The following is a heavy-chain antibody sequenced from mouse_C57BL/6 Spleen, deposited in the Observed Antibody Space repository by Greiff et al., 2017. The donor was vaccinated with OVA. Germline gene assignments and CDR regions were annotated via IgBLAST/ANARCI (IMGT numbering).Heavy chain of an antibody. V-gene: IGHV5-17*01. CDR1: GFTFSDYG. Sequence: EVKLVESGGGLVKPGGSLKLSCAASGFTFSDYGMHWVRQAPETGLEWVAYISSGSSTIYYADTVKGRFTISRDNAKNTLFLQMTSLRSEDTAMYYCARPIYYGSSLDYWGQGTTLTVSS. D-gene: IGHD1-1*01. CDR3: ARPIYYGSSLDY. CDR2: ISSGSSTI. J-gene: IGHJ2*01.